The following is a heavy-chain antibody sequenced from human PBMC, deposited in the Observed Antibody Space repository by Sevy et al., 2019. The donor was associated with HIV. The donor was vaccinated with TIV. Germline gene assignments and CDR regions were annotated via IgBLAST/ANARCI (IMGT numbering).Heavy chain of an antibody. Sequence: GGSLRLSCAASGFTFRNYAMHWVRQAPGKGLEWVAVISYDGINKYNADSVKGRFTISRDNSKNTMYLQMNSLRPEDTAVYYCERNVRGAEGRKADMDVWGQGTVVTVSS. V-gene: IGHV3-30-3*01. J-gene: IGHJ6*02. CDR1: GFTFRNYA. CDR2: ISYDGINK. D-gene: IGHD2-15*01. CDR3: ERNVRGAEGRKADMDV.